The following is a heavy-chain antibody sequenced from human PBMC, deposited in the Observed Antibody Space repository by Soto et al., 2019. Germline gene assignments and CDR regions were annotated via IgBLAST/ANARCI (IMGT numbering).Heavy chain of an antibody. CDR3: AYSSSSGGWFDP. J-gene: IGHJ5*02. CDR2: INAGSGNT. Sequence: ASVKVSCKASGYTFTSYAMHWVRQAPGQRLEWMGWINAGSGNTKYSQKFQGRVTITRDTSASTAYMELSSLRSEDTAVYYCAYSSSSGGWFDPWGQGTLVTVSS. D-gene: IGHD6-6*01. CDR1: GYTFTSYA. V-gene: IGHV1-3*01.